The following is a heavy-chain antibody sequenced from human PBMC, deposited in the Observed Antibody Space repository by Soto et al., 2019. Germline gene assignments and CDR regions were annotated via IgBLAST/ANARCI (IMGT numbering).Heavy chain of an antibody. V-gene: IGHV4-59*01. CDR2: VYYSGST. J-gene: IGHJ4*02. Sequence: TLSLTCTVSGGSISSYYWSWIRQPPGKGLEWIGYVYYSGSTNYNPSLKSRVTISVDTSKNQFSLKLSSVTAADTAVYYCARGLLYDILTGYYTYFDYWGQGALVTVSS. D-gene: IGHD3-9*01. CDR1: GGSISSYY. CDR3: ARGLLYDILTGYYTYFDY.